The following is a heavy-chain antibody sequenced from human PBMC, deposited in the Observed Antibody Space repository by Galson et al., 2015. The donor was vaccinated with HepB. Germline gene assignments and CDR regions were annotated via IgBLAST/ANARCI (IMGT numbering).Heavy chain of an antibody. CDR3: AKDGLLYGLGWFDP. CDR2: ISYDGSNK. D-gene: IGHD2-8*01. Sequence: SLRLSCAASGFTFSSYGMHWVRQAPGKGLEWVAVISYDGSNKYYADSVKGRFTISRGNSKNTLYLQMNSLRAEDTAVYYCAKDGLLYGLGWFDPWGQGTLVTVSS. V-gene: IGHV3-30*18. CDR1: GFTFSSYG. J-gene: IGHJ5*02.